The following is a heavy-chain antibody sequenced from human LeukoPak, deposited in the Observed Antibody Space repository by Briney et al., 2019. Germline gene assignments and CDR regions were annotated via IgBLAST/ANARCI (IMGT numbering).Heavy chain of an antibody. Sequence: ASVKVSCKASGYTFTGYYMHWVRQAPGQGLEWMGWINPNSGGTNYAQKFQGRVTMTRDTSISTAYMELSRLRSDDTAVYYCARFEGYSNYEGGDYWGQGTLVTVSS. CDR3: ARFEGYSNYEGGDY. V-gene: IGHV1-2*02. D-gene: IGHD4-11*01. CDR1: GYTFTGYY. J-gene: IGHJ4*02. CDR2: INPNSGGT.